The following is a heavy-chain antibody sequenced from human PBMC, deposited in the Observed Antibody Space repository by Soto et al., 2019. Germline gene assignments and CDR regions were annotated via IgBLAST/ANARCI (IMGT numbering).Heavy chain of an antibody. V-gene: IGHV3-30*03. Sequence: GGSLRLSCAASGFTFSSYGMHWVRQAPGKGLEWVAVISYDGSNKYYADSVKGRFTISRDNSKNTLYLQMNSLRAEDTAVYYCAGEGGSGAFDIWGQGTMVTVSS. CDR3: AGEGGSGAFDI. D-gene: IGHD6-19*01. J-gene: IGHJ3*02. CDR2: ISYDGSNK. CDR1: GFTFSSYG.